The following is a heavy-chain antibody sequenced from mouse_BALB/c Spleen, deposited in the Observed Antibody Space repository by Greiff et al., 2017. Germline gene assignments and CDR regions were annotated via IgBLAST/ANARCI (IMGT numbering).Heavy chain of an antibody. J-gene: IGHJ3*01. CDR3: ARSHYGSSLAY. CDR1: GFTFSDYY. Sequence: EVQLQESGGGLVKPGGSLKLSCAASGFTFSDYYMYWVRQTPEKRLEWVATISDGGSYTYYPDSVKGRFTISRDNAKNNLYLQMSSLKSEDTAMYYCARSHYGSSLAYWGQGTLVTVSA. D-gene: IGHD1-2*01. V-gene: IGHV5-4*02. CDR2: ISDGGSYT.